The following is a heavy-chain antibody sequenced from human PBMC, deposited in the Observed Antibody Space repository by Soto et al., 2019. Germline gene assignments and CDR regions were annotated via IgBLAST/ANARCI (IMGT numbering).Heavy chain of an antibody. D-gene: IGHD2-2*01. CDR3: ARDLGFCRSRTCYREWVDP. Sequence: QVQLVQSGAEVKKPGASVKVSCKASGYTFTTHGISWVRQVPGQGLEWMGWVRGDNGHTNYAQSLQGRVTMTTDTYTNSAYMGLRSLRSGDTAVYYCARDLGFCRSRTCYREWVDPWGQGTLVTVSS. V-gene: IGHV1-18*01. CDR1: GYTFTTHG. J-gene: IGHJ5*02. CDR2: VRGDNGHT.